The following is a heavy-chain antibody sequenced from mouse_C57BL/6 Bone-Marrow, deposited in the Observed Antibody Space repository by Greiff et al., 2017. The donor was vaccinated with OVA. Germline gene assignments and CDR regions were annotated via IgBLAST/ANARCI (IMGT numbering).Heavy chain of an antibody. CDR2: ISGGGGNT. Sequence: EVQLVESGGGLVKPGGSLKLSCAASGFTFSSYTMSWVRQTPETRLEWVATISGGGGNTYYPDSVKGRFTISRDNAKNTLYLQMSSLRSEDTALYYCARQGYYYVPFAYWGQGTLVTVSA. CDR3: ARQGYYYVPFAY. V-gene: IGHV5-9*01. D-gene: IGHD1-1*01. J-gene: IGHJ3*01. CDR1: GFTFSSYT.